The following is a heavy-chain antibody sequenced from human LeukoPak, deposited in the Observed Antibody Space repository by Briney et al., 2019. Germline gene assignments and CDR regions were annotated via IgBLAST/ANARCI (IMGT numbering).Heavy chain of an antibody. CDR3: ARGPGGRSGYYPLEDYYYYYYMDV. D-gene: IGHD3-22*01. V-gene: IGHV1-18*01. Sequence: GASVTVSCTASGYTFTSYDINWVRQAPGQGLEWMGWISAYNGNTNYAQNLQGRVTMTTDTSTSTAYMELRSLRSDDTAVYYCARGPGGRSGYYPLEDYYYYYYMDVWGKGTTVTVSS. CDR1: GYTFTSYD. J-gene: IGHJ6*03. CDR2: ISAYNGNT.